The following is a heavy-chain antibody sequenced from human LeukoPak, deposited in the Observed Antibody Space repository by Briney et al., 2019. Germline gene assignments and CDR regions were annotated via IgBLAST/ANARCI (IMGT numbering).Heavy chain of an antibody. Sequence: ASVKVSCKASGYTFTAYNIHWVRQAPGQGLEWMGWITPNSGATNYAQQFQGRVTMTRDTSISTAYMELNNLISDDTAVYYCARGSPIGSDAFDIWGQGTMVTVSS. CDR1: GYTFTAYN. CDR3: ARGSPIGSDAFDI. D-gene: IGHD3-10*01. CDR2: ITPNSGAT. V-gene: IGHV1-2*02. J-gene: IGHJ3*02.